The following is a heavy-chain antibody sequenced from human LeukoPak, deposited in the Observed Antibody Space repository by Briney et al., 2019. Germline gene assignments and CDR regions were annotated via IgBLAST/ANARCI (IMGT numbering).Heavy chain of an antibody. J-gene: IGHJ6*03. V-gene: IGHV4-34*01. CDR2: INHSGST. CDR3: ARGFGITSGYSGSYYDYYYYYMDV. Sequence: PSETLSLTCAVYGGSFSGYYWSWIRQPPGKGLEWIGEINHSGSTNYNLSLKSRVTISVDTSKNQFSLKLSSVTAADTAVYYCARGFGITSGYSGSYYDYYYYYMDVWGKGTTVTVSS. CDR1: GGSFSGYY. D-gene: IGHD1-26*01.